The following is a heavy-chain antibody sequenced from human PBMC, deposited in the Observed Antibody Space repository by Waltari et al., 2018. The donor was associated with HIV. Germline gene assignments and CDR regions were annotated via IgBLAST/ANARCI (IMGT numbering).Heavy chain of an antibody. V-gene: IGHV4-4*07. D-gene: IGHD3-16*02. Sequence: QVQLEESGPGLVKPSETLSLTCTVPGGSISSYYWSWIRPPAGKGLEWIGRIYTSGSTNYNPSLKSRVTLSVDTSMNQFSLKLSSVTAADTAVYYCARGLRLGELSLYKYAFDIWGQGTMVTVSS. J-gene: IGHJ3*02. CDR2: IYTSGST. CDR3: ARGLRLGELSLYKYAFDI. CDR1: GGSISSYY.